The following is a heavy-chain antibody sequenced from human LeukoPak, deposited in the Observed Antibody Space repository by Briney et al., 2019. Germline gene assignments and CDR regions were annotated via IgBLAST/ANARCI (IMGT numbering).Heavy chain of an antibody. Sequence: PSETLSLTCAVYGGSFSGYYWSWIRDPPGKRREWIGEINHSGSTNYNPSLKSRVTTSVDTSKNQFSLKLSSVTAADTAVYYCARGRTYYDILTGHPRGYAFDIWGQGTMVTVSS. CDR1: GGSFSGYY. V-gene: IGHV4-34*01. CDR3: ARGRTYYDILTGHPRGYAFDI. D-gene: IGHD3-9*01. CDR2: INHSGST. J-gene: IGHJ3*02.